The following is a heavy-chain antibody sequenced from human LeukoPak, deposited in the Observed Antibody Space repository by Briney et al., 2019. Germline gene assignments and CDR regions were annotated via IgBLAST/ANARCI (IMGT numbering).Heavy chain of an antibody. Sequence: GGSLRLSCAASGLSFSSYDFNWVRQAPGKGLEWISYISPSGTTMHYADSVKGRFTISKDNAKSSVYLQMNSLRVEDTGLYYCARGGAGHSSGWYASYYWGQGTLVTVSS. CDR1: GLSFSSYD. CDR3: ARGGAGHSSGWYASYY. CDR2: ISPSGTTM. D-gene: IGHD6-19*01. J-gene: IGHJ4*02. V-gene: IGHV3-48*03.